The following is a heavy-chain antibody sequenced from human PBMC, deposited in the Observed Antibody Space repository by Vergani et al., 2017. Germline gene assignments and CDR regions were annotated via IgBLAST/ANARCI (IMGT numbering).Heavy chain of an antibody. CDR3: ASSVVVVPAAISWFDP. CDR1: GGTFSNHV. Sequence: QVQLVQSGAEVKKPGSSVKVSCKSSGGTFSNHVLAWVRQAPGQGLEWMGGILPLFGTPTYAQRFQGRVTITADESTTTAYMELTSLTSEDTAVYYCASSVVVVPAAISWFDPWGQGTLVTVSS. J-gene: IGHJ5*02. D-gene: IGHD2-2*02. CDR2: ILPLFGTP. V-gene: IGHV1-69*01.